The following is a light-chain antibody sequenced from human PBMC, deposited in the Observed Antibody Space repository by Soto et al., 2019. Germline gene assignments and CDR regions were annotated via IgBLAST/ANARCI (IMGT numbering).Light chain of an antibody. CDR3: QQYNTYSWA. J-gene: IGKJ1*01. V-gene: IGKV1-5*03. CDR1: QSVSSS. Sequence: DIQMTQSPSALSASVGDRVTITCRASQSVSSSLAWYQQKPGQAPKLLIYKASTLESGVPSRFSGSRSGTEFTLTISSLQPDDFATYYCQQYNTYSWAFGQGTKVEIK. CDR2: KAS.